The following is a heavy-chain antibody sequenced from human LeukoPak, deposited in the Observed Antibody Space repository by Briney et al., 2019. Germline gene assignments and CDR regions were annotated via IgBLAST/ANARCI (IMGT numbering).Heavy chain of an antibody. CDR1: GFTFSNHY. CDR2: INSDGSRT. D-gene: IGHD6-19*01. V-gene: IGHV3-74*01. J-gene: IGHJ6*03. CDR3: AKVGGQWLATYYYYMDV. Sequence: PGGSLRLSCAASGFTFSNHYMYWVRQAPGKGLVWVSRINSDGSRTAYADAVKGRFTISRDNSKNTLYLQMNSLRGEDTSVYYCAKVGGQWLATYYYYMDVWGKGTTVTVSS.